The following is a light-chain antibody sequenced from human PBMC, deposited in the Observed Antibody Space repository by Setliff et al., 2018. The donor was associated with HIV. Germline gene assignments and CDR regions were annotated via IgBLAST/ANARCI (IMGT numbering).Light chain of an antibody. CDR3: QQYYNTPLT. Sequence: DIVMTQSPDSLAVSLGERATINCTSSRSVLYISNNENSLAWYQQKPGQPPRLLIYWASTRESGVPDRFSGSGSGTQFTLTISRLQAEDVAVYYCQQYYNTPLTFGGGTKVDIK. CDR2: WAS. V-gene: IGKV4-1*01. J-gene: IGKJ4*01. CDR1: RSVLYISNNENS.